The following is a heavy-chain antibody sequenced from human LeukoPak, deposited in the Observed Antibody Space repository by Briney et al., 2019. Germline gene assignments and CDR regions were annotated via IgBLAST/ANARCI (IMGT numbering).Heavy chain of an antibody. V-gene: IGHV3-30*03. D-gene: IGHD1-26*01. CDR1: GFTFSSYD. CDR2: ISYDGSNK. Sequence: PGGSLRLSCAASGFTFSSYDMNWVRQAPGKGLEWVAVISYDGSNKYYADSVKGRFTISRDNDKNSPYLQMNSLRAEDTAVYYCARWGSIVGASFDYWGQGTLVTVSS. J-gene: IGHJ4*02. CDR3: ARWGSIVGASFDY.